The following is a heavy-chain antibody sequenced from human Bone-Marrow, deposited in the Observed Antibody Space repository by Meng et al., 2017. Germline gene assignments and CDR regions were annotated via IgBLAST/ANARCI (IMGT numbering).Heavy chain of an antibody. J-gene: IGHJ4*02. CDR3: ATGAAAADH. CDR2: IKRNSDGWTT. Sequence: ESWGGFENAGGRVSLSYVSSGGLVINFGITWVRQAPGQGLEWVGWIKRNSDGWTTDNAQSVKGRSTISSDDPNNMVYLPLDSVITGDSSVSFCATGAAAADHWGQGTLVTVSS. D-gene: IGHD6-13*01. CDR1: GGLVINFG. V-gene: IGHV3-15*01.